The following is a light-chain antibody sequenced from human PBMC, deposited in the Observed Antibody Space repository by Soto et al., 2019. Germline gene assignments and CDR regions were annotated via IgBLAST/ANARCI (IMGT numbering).Light chain of an antibody. V-gene: IGKV4-1*01. CDR2: WAS. CDR3: QQYYSILT. CDR1: QSVLYSSNNKNY. J-gene: IGKJ4*01. Sequence: DIVMTQSPDSLAVSLGERATINCKSSQSVLYSSNNKNYLAWYQQKPGQPPKLLIYWASTRESGVPDRFSGRESGTDFTLTHSSLQAEDVAFYYCQQYYSILTVGGGTKVEIK.